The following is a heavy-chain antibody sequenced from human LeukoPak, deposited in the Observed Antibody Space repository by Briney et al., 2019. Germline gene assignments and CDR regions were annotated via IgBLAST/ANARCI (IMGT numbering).Heavy chain of an antibody. J-gene: IGHJ1*01. D-gene: IGHD1-26*01. V-gene: IGHV3-23*01. CDR2: FSASGGYT. Sequence: GGSLRLSCAASGFTLSSYAMGWVRLTPGKGLEWVSTFSASGGYTYYADSVKGRFTISRDNSKNILYLQMNSLRAEDTAVYYCAKVISYSGKRPYFQHWGQGTLVTVSS. CDR3: AKVISYSGKRPYFQH. CDR1: GFTLSSYA.